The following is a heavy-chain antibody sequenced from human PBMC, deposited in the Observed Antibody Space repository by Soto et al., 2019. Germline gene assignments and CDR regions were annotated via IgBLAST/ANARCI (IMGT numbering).Heavy chain of an antibody. CDR1: GYTFTSYD. CDR3: ARPENSSGYYSTYYYYGMDV. J-gene: IGHJ6*02. Sequence: ASVKVSCKASGYTFTSYDINWVRQATGQGLEWMGWMNPNSGNTGYAQKFQGRVTMTRNTSISTAYMELSSLRSEDTAVYYCARPENSSGYYSTYYYYGMDVWGQGTTVTVSS. CDR2: MNPNSGNT. D-gene: IGHD3-22*01. V-gene: IGHV1-8*01.